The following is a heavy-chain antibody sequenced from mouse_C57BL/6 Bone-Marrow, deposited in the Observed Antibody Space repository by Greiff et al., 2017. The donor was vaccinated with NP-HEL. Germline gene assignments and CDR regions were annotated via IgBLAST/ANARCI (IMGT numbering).Heavy chain of an antibody. V-gene: IGHV1-69*01. CDR3: ARGNDGYYVGWYFDV. D-gene: IGHD2-3*01. CDR1: GYTFTSYW. CDR2: IDPSDSYT. J-gene: IGHJ1*03. Sequence: VKLQESGAELVMPGASVKLSCKASGYTFTSYWMHWVKQRPGQGLEWIGEIDPSDSYTNYNQKFKGKSTLTVDKSSSTAYMQLSSLTSEDSAVYYCARGNDGYYVGWYFDVWGTGTTVTVSS.